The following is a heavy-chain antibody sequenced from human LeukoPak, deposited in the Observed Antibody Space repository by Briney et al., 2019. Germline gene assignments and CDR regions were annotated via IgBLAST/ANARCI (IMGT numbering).Heavy chain of an antibody. CDR1: GGVFTTYA. J-gene: IGHJ4*02. CDR3: TIIPNVILFTHYFEY. Sequence: GASVKVSCKASGGVFTTYAISWVRQAPGQGLEWMGGIFPFLGTTNYAQKFQGRVTITADEPSRTAYMELTYLRSDGTAVYYCTIIPNVILFTHYFEYWGQGTLVTVSS. CDR2: IFPFLGTT. D-gene: IGHD2-21*01. V-gene: IGHV1-69*13.